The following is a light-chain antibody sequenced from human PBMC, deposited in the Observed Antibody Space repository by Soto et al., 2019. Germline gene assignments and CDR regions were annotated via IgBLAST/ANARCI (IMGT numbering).Light chain of an antibody. V-gene: IGKV1-39*01. J-gene: IGKJ4*01. CDR3: QQSYSTPWLT. CDR2: AAS. Sequence: DIQMTQSPSSLSASVGDRVTITCRASQSISIYLNWYQQKPGKAPKFLIYAASSLQSGVPSRFSGSGSGTDFTLTISSLQPEDFATYYCQQSYSTPWLTFGGGTKVEIK. CDR1: QSISIY.